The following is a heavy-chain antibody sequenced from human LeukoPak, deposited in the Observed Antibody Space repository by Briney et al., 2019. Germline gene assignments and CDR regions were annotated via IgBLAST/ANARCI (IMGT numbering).Heavy chain of an antibody. J-gene: IGHJ6*03. Sequence: ASVKVSCKASGYTFTGYYMHWVRQAPGQGLAWMGWINPNSGGTNYAQKLQGRVTMTRDTSISTAYMELSRLRSDDTAVYYCARGGPGIAAAGEYYYYYMDVWGKGTTVTVSS. CDR3: ARGGPGIAAAGEYYYYYMDV. CDR2: INPNSGGT. V-gene: IGHV1-2*02. CDR1: GYTFTGYY. D-gene: IGHD6-13*01.